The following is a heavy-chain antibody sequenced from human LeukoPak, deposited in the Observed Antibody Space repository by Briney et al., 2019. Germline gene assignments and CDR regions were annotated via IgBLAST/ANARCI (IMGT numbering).Heavy chain of an antibody. Sequence: GGSLRLSCAASGFIFSSYAMSWVRQAPGKGLEWVSSISSSSSYIYYADSVKGRFTISRDNAKNSLYLQMNSLRAEDTAVYYCAREKSLGYYYMDVWGKGTTVTVSS. D-gene: IGHD3-3*01. J-gene: IGHJ6*03. CDR1: GFIFSSYA. CDR2: ISSSSSYI. V-gene: IGHV3-21*01. CDR3: AREKSLGYYYMDV.